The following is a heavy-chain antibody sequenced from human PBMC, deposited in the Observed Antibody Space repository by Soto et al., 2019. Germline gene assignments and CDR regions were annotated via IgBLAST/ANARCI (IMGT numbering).Heavy chain of an antibody. J-gene: IGHJ3*02. V-gene: IGHV1-69*13. Sequence: SVKVSCKASGGTFNNYAISWVRQAPGQGLEWMGGIIPLFGTTNYAQKFQGRATITADESTSTAYMELSSLGSEDTAFYYCARPRSHYYDRSAERAFDIWGQGTMVTVSS. CDR2: IIPLFGTT. CDR3: ARPRSHYYDRSAERAFDI. D-gene: IGHD3-22*01. CDR1: GGTFNNYA.